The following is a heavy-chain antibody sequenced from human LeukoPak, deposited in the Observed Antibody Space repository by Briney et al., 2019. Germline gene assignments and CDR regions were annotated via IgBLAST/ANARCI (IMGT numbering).Heavy chain of an antibody. CDR3: AKDIFEDFWSGDYSRAFDY. V-gene: IGHV3-23*01. D-gene: IGHD3-3*01. CDR1: GFTFSSYT. Sequence: GGSLRLSCAASGFTFSSYTMSWVRQAPGKGLEWVSAINGSGGSTYYADSVKGRFTISRDNSKNTLYLQMNSLRAEDTAVYYCAKDIFEDFWSGDYSRAFDYWGQGTLVTVSS. CDR2: INGSGGST. J-gene: IGHJ4*02.